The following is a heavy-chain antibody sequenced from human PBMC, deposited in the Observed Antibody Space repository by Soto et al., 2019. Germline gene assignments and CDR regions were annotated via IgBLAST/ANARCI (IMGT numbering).Heavy chain of an antibody. CDR2: ISGRGGST. V-gene: IGHV3-23*01. Sequence: EVELFESGGGLKQPGGSLGLSCVASGFTFSNYAMGWFRQAPGKGLEWVSGISGRGGSTFYADSVKGRLTISRDNSKNTLYLQMDSLRAEDTAVYYCAKGNDYNYKNPFDFWGQGTMVTVSS. CDR1: GFTFSNYA. CDR3: AKGNDYNYKNPFDF. J-gene: IGHJ3*01. D-gene: IGHD4-4*01.